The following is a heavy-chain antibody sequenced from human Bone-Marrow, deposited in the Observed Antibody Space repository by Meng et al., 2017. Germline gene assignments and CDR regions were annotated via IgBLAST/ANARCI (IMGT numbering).Heavy chain of an antibody. CDR3: AKALLWFGESYYYYGMDV. D-gene: IGHD3-10*01. V-gene: IGHV3-23*01. CDR2: ISGSGGST. J-gene: IGHJ6*02. Sequence: GESLKISCAASGFTFSSYAMGWVRQAPGKGLEWVSAISGSGGSTYYADSVKGRFTISRDNSKNTLYLQMNSLRAEDTAVYYCAKALLWFGESYYYYGMDVWGQGTTVTVSS. CDR1: GFTFSSYA.